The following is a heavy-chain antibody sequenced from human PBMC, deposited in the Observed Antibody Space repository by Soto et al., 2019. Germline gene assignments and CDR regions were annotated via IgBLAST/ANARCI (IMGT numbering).Heavy chain of an antibody. CDR1: GYTFTSYA. V-gene: IGHV1-3*01. D-gene: IGHD3-10*01. Sequence: GASVKVSCKASGYTFTSYAMHWVRQAPGQRLEWMGWINAGNGNTKYSQKFQGRVTMTEDTSTDTAYMELSSLRSEDTAVYYCATALWFGEFDAFDIWGQGTMVTVSS. J-gene: IGHJ3*02. CDR3: ATALWFGEFDAFDI. CDR2: INAGNGNT.